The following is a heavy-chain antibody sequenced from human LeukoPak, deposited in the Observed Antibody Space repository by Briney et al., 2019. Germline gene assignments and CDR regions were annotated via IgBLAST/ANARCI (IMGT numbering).Heavy chain of an antibody. Sequence: GASVKVSCKPSGYTFTSYYMHWVRQAPGQGLEWMGIINPSGGDTSYAQKFQGRVTTTRDPSTSTVYMEVVSLRPEDTAVYYCAKSDSSGYYSEWFDPWGQGTLVTVSS. CDR3: AKSDSSGYYSEWFDP. CDR2: INPSGGDT. V-gene: IGHV1-46*01. CDR1: GYTFTSYY. J-gene: IGHJ5*02. D-gene: IGHD3-22*01.